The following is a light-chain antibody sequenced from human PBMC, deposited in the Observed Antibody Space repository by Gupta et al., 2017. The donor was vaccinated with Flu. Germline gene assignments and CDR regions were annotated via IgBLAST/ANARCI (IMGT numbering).Light chain of an antibody. CDR1: QSVDSTY. Sequence: IVLTQSPGTLSLSPGERATLSCRASQSVDSTYLAWYQQKPGQPPRLLMFGASSRATGIPDRFSGSGSGTDFTLTISRLEPEDVAVYYCQQYRTFGQGTRLEIK. CDR3: QQYRT. V-gene: IGKV3-20*01. J-gene: IGKJ5*01. CDR2: GAS.